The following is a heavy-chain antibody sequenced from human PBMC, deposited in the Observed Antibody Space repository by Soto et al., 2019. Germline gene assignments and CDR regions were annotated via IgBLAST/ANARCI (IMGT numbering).Heavy chain of an antibody. CDR3: ARQLAYCGGDCFTEPIEY. J-gene: IGHJ4*02. D-gene: IGHD2-21*02. V-gene: IGHV1-2*02. CDR1: GYTFINYY. Sequence: QAQLVQSGAEVKKPGASVKVSCKTSGYTFINYYIHWVRQAPGQGLEWMGWVNPRSGDTNYAQKFQGRVTMTRDTSISTGYMELSSLRSDDTAVFYCARQLAYCGGDCFTEPIEYWGQGTLVTVSS. CDR2: VNPRSGDT.